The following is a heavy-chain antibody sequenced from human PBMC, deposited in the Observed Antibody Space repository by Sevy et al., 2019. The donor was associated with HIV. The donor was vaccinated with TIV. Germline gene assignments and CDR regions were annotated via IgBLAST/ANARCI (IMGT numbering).Heavy chain of an antibody. CDR1: GFTVSSNY. D-gene: IGHD1-26*01. CDR2: IYSGGST. Sequence: GGSLRLSCAASGFTVSSNYMSWVRQAPGKGLEWVSVIYSGGSTYYADSVKGRFTISRDNSKNTLYLQMNNLRAEDTAVYYCARDVVGAPPYYYYYYGMDVWGQGTTVTVSS. V-gene: IGHV3-66*01. J-gene: IGHJ6*02. CDR3: ARDVVGAPPYYYYYYGMDV.